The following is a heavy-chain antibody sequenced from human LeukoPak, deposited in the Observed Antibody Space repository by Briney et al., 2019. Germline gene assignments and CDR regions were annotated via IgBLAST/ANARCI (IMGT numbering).Heavy chain of an antibody. CDR1: GYTFSYYN. CDR3: TTDRVDRSFDV. V-gene: IGHV1-69-2*01. CDR2: IDTEDGET. D-gene: IGHD3-10*01. J-gene: IGHJ6*04. Sequence: ASVTVSFTSSGYTFSYYNIHWVHYAPGKGLEWMGRIDTEDGETIYAERFQGRVTITADTSTNTAYMELTSLRSDDTAVYYCTTDRVDRSFDVWGKGTAVSVSS.